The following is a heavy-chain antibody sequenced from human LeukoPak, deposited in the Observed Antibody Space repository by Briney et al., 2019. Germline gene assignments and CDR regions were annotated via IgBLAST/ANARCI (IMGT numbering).Heavy chain of an antibody. Sequence: AGGSLRLSCAASGFTFSTYAMHWVRQAPGKGLEWVAVISYDGSNKYYADSVKGRFTISRDNSKNTLYLQMNSLRAEDTAVYYCAKDRLGYCSGGSCFNWFDPWGQGTLVTVSS. V-gene: IGHV3-30*04. CDR2: ISYDGSNK. J-gene: IGHJ5*02. CDR3: AKDRLGYCSGGSCFNWFDP. CDR1: GFTFSTYA. D-gene: IGHD2-15*01.